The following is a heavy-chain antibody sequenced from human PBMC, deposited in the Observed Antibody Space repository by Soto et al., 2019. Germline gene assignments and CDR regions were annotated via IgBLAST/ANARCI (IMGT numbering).Heavy chain of an antibody. J-gene: IGHJ5*02. CDR3: AKSNWFDP. Sequence: EVQLVESGGGLVQPGGSLRLPCAASGFTFITYWIHWARQAPGKGLVWVSRIESDGSSPIYADSVKGRFTISRDNAKNTLYLQMNSLRAEDTAVYYCAKSNWFDPWGQGTLVTVSS. V-gene: IGHV3-74*01. CDR2: IESDGSSP. CDR1: GFTFITYW.